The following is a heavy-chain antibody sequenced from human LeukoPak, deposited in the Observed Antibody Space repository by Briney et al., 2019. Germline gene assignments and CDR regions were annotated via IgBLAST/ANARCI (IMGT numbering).Heavy chain of an antibody. J-gene: IGHJ4*02. CDR1: GFTFSSYE. V-gene: IGHV3-48*03. CDR3: ASLPEVPPDY. Sequence: PGGSLRLSCAASGFTFSSYEMNWVRQAPGKGLEWVSYISSSGSTIYYADSVKGRFTISRDNAKSSLYLQMNSLRAEDTAVYYCASLPEVPPDYWGQGTLVTVSS. CDR2: ISSSGSTI.